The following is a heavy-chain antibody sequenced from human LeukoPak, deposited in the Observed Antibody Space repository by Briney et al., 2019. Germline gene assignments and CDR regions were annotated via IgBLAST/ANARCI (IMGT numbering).Heavy chain of an antibody. Sequence: GGSLRLSCAASGSTFSSYSMNWVRQAPGKGLEWVANIKQDGSEKYYVDSVKGRFTISRDNAKNSLYLQMNSLRAEDTAVYYCARAYFDYWGQGTLVTVSS. CDR2: IKQDGSEK. V-gene: IGHV3-7*04. CDR1: GSTFSSYS. J-gene: IGHJ4*02. CDR3: ARAYFDY.